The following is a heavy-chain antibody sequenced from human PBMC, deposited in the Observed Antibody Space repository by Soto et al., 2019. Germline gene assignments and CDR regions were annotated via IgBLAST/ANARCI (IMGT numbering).Heavy chain of an antibody. D-gene: IGHD3-3*01. CDR3: TRRDTSGFLRYFDH. Sequence: ASVQFSCKSSGGTFSSLINYPINRVRQAPGQGLEWMGGIVPNVGTVNYAQKFRGKVTITAEKSTGTAYMELSSLRSEDTALYYCTRRDTSGFLRYFDHWGQGTLVTVSS. J-gene: IGHJ4*02. CDR2: IVPNVGTV. CDR1: GGTFSSLINYP. V-gene: IGHV1-69*06.